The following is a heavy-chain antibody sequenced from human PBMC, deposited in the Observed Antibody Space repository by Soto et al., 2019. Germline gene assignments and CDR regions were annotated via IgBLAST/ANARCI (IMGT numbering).Heavy chain of an antibody. CDR2: IWYDGSNK. CDR3: ARDHRYYDYVWGSYRYPPYYGMDV. J-gene: IGHJ6*02. CDR1: GFTFSSYG. D-gene: IGHD3-16*02. V-gene: IGHV3-33*01. Sequence: GGSLRLSCAASGFTFSSYGMHWVRQAPGKGLEWVAVIWYDGSNKYYADPVKGRFTISRDNSKNTLYLQMNSLRAEDTAVYYCARDHRYYDYVWGSYRYPPYYGMDVWGQGTTVTVSS.